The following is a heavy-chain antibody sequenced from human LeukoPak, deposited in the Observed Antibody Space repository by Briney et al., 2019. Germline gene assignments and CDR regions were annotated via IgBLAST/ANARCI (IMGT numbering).Heavy chain of an antibody. V-gene: IGHV4-4*03. J-gene: IGHJ4*02. CDR1: GGSISSNNW. Sequence: SPETLSLTCAVSGGSISSNNWWGWVRQPPGKGLEWIGEIYHSGSPNYNPSLKSRVTISVDKSRNHFSLNLSSVTAADTAVYYCARVNINNWHSCDYWGQGTLVTVSS. CDR3: ARVNINNWHSCDY. CDR2: IYHSGSP. D-gene: IGHD1-1*01.